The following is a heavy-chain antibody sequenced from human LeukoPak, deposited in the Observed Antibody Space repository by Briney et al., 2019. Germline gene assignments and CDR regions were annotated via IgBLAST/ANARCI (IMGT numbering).Heavy chain of an antibody. CDR2: ISNSGSNR. V-gene: IGHV3-48*03. CDR1: GFTFSSYE. Sequence: SGGSLRLSCAASGFTFSSYEMNWVRQAPGKGLEWVSYISNSGSNRYYADSVKGRFTISRDNAKNSVYLQMNSLRAEDTAVYYCARDLMIVMVEEEGSADYWGQGTLVTVSS. CDR3: ARDLMIVMVEEEGSADY. D-gene: IGHD3-22*01. J-gene: IGHJ4*02.